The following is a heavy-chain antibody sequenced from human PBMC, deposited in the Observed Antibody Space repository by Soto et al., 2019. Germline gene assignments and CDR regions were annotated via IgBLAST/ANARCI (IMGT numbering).Heavy chain of an antibody. CDR2: LWFDGGTQ. Sequence: QVQLVESGGGVAQPGRSLRLSCGVSGFSMNDHYMHWFRQGPGEGLEWVAVLWFDGGTQYYGDPVRGRFSVSRDLSKNTLYLQMNSLRAEDTAVYYCAKGFIRDCGGDCTVDTWGQGTLVTVSS. D-gene: IGHD2-21*02. V-gene: IGHV3-33*06. J-gene: IGHJ5*02. CDR3: AKGFIRDCGGDCTVDT. CDR1: GFSMNDHY.